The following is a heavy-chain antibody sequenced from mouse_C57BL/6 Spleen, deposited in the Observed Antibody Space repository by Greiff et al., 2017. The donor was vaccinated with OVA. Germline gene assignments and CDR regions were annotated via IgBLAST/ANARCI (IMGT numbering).Heavy chain of an antibody. Sequence: EVQLVESGGGLVQPGGSMKLSCVASGFTFSNYWMNWVRQSPEKGLEWVAQIRLKSDNYATHYAESVKGRFTISRDDSKSSVYLQMDNLRAEDTEIYYCTGGYAMDYWGQGTAVTVSS. V-gene: IGHV6-3*01. CDR3: TGGYAMDY. CDR2: IRLKSDNYAT. CDR1: GFTFSNYW. J-gene: IGHJ4*01.